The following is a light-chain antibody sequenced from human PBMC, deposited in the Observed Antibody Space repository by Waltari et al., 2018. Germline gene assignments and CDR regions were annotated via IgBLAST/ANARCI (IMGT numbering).Light chain of an antibody. Sequence: DIVMTQSPDSMAVSLGERATINCQSRQSVLYSSNNKNYLAWYQQKPGQPPKLLIYWASTRESGVPDRFSGSGSGTDFTLTISSLQAEDVAVYYCQQYYSTPQTFGQGTKLEIK. CDR3: QQYYSTPQT. V-gene: IGKV4-1*01. CDR1: QSVLYSSNNKNY. CDR2: WAS. J-gene: IGKJ2*01.